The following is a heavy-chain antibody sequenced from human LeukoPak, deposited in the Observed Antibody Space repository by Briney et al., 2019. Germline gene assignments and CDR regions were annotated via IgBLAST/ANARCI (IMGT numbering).Heavy chain of an antibody. CDR3: ARADPSSGYQERYFDY. Sequence: SETLSLTCTVSGGSISSGSYYWSWIRQPAGKGLEWIGRIYTSGSTNYNPSLKSRVTISVDTSKNQFSLKLSSVTAADTAVYYCARADPSSGYQERYFDYWGQGTLVTVSS. V-gene: IGHV4-61*02. CDR1: GGSISSGSYY. D-gene: IGHD3-22*01. CDR2: IYTSGST. J-gene: IGHJ4*02.